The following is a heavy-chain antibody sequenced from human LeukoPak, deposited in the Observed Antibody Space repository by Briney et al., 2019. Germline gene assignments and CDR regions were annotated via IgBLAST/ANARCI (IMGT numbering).Heavy chain of an antibody. J-gene: IGHJ3*02. V-gene: IGHV3-30-3*01. CDR1: GFTFSSYA. CDR3: ARHGVSLHAFDI. CDR2: ISYDGSNK. Sequence: GRSLRLSCAASGFTFSSYAMHWVRRAPGKGLEWVAVISYDGSNKYYADSVKGRFTISRDNAKNSLYLQMNSLRAEDTAVYYCARHGVSLHAFDIWGQGTLVTVSS. D-gene: IGHD3-10*01.